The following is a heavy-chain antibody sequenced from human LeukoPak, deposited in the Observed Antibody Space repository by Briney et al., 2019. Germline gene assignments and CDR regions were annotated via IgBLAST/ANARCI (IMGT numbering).Heavy chain of an antibody. CDR2: IIPIFGIA. V-gene: IGHV1-69*04. Sequence: GASVKVSCKASGGTFSSYAISWVRQAPGQGPEWMGRIIPIFGIANYAQKFQGRVTITADKSTSTAYMELSSLRSEDTAVYYCARDGAGGYSNYYYGMDVWGQGTTVTVSS. J-gene: IGHJ6*02. CDR1: GGTFSSYA. CDR3: ARDGAGGYSNYYYGMDV. D-gene: IGHD4-11*01.